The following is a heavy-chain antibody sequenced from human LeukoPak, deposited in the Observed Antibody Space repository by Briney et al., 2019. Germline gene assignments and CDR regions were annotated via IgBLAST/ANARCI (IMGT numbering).Heavy chain of an antibody. Sequence: PGGSLRLSCTASGFTFSDHYMEWVRQAPGKGLEWVGRIKHKADSYTTEYAASVKGGFSISRDDSKNSLYLQMNSLKTEDTAVYFCVRLWDRWFDCWGQGTLVTVSS. CDR2: IKHKADSYTT. CDR3: VRLWDRWFDC. J-gene: IGHJ5*01. V-gene: IGHV3-72*01. CDR1: GFTFSDHY. D-gene: IGHD1-14*01.